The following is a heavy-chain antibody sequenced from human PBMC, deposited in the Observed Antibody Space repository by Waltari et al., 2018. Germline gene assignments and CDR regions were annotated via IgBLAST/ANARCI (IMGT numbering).Heavy chain of an antibody. V-gene: IGHV1-69*12. CDR2: TIPIFGSP. CDR3: ARRKLGEVFDI. J-gene: IGHJ3*02. Sequence: QVQLVQSGAEVKKPGSSVRVSCRASGGTFGRYAITWVRQAPGQGLEWMGGTIPIFGSPMYAPKFQGRVSITADELTYTVYMELNSLRSDDTAIYYCARRKLGEVFDIWGQGTMVIVSS. CDR1: GGTFGRYA. D-gene: IGHD3-16*01.